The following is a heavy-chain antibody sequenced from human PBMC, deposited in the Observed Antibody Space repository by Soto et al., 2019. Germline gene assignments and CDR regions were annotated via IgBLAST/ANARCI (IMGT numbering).Heavy chain of an antibody. CDR2: FDPEEGKM. Sequence: GASLKVSCKVSGYSLNELCMHWVRQPPGKGLEWIGGFDPEEGKMIYAQNFQGRVTMTEDTSTDTAYMELNSLTSEDTAIYYCATDLGVALAPLSILYFQQWGQGTVVTVSS. CDR3: ATDLGVALAPLSILYFQQ. V-gene: IGHV1-24*01. J-gene: IGHJ1*01. D-gene: IGHD3-10*01. CDR1: GYSLNELC.